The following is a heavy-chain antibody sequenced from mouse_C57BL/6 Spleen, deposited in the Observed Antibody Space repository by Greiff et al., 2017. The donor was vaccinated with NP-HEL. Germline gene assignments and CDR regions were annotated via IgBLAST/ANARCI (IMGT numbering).Heavy chain of an antibody. J-gene: IGHJ2*01. CDR2: ISDGGSYT. CDR3: ARGGGTLDY. Sequence: EVQGVESGGGLVKPGGSLKLSCAASGFTFSSYAMSWVRQTPEKRLEWVATISDGGSYTYYPDNVKGRFTISRDNAKNNLYLQMSHLKSEDTAMYYCARGGGTLDYWGQGTTLTVSS. CDR1: GFTFSSYA. V-gene: IGHV5-4*01.